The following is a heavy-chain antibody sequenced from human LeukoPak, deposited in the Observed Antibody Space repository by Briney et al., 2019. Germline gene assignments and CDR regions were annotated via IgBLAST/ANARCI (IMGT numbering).Heavy chain of an antibody. V-gene: IGHV4-61*02. CDR2: VDTSGST. CDR3: TIGEYTQGSDV. Sequence: SETLSLTCTVSDGSISSAYRWTWIRQSAGKGLEWIGRVDTSGSTKYNPSLKSRVTISFYTSKNQFSLRLTSVTAADAAVYYCTIGEYTQGSDVWDQGTMVTVTS. D-gene: IGHD4-17*01. CDR1: DGSISSAYR. J-gene: IGHJ3*01.